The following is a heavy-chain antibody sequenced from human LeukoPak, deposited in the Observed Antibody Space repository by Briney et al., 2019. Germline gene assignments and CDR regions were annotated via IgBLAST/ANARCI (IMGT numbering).Heavy chain of an antibody. CDR1: GGSFSSDDYS. CDR2: LFSRGTT. V-gene: IGHV4-61*02. D-gene: IGHD2-15*01. J-gene: IGHJ4*02. CDR3: ARDYGPLGYCSGGSCYLIDY. Sequence: SETLSLTCTVSGGSFSSDDYSWNWIRQPAGQGLEWIGRLFSRGTTNYNPALKSRVTISGDTSNNQFSLKLTSVTAADTAVYYCARDYGPLGYCSGGSCYLIDYWGQGTLVTVSS.